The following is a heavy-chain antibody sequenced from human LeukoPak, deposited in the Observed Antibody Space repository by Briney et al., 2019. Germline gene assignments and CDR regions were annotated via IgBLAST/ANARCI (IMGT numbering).Heavy chain of an antibody. V-gene: IGHV3-30*18. D-gene: IGHD4-17*01. CDR1: GFTFSSYG. CDR3: AKGGLGMTTVTNFDY. J-gene: IGHJ4*02. Sequence: GRSLRLSCAASGFTFSSYGMHWVRQAPGKGLEWVAVISYDGSNKYYADSVKGRFTISRDNSKNTLYLQMNSLRAEDTAVYYCAKGGLGMTTVTNFDYWGQGTLVTVSS. CDR2: ISYDGSNK.